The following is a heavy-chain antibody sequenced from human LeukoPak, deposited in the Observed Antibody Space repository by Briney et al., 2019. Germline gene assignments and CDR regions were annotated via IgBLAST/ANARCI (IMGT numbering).Heavy chain of an antibody. CDR2: ISYDGSNK. V-gene: IGHV3-30*18. D-gene: IGHD3-22*01. CDR1: GFSFSSYG. CDR3: AKDLGQWVVTSWFDP. J-gene: IGHJ5*02. Sequence: RSGGSLRLSCAASGFSFSSYGMHWVRQAPGKGLEWVAVISYDGSNKYYADSVKGRLTISRDNSKNTLYLQMNSLRAEDTAVYYCAKDLGQWVVTSWFDPWGRGTLVTVSS.